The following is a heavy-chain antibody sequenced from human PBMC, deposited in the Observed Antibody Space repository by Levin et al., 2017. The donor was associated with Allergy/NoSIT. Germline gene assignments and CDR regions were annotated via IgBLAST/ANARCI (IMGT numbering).Heavy chain of an antibody. J-gene: IGHJ6*02. CDR3: ARVLQFSDDYGMDV. CDR1: GGSIRSYY. CDR2: IYYSGST. Sequence: TLSLPCTVSGGSIRSYYWSWIRQPPGKGLEWIGYIYYSGSTNYNPSLKSRVTISVDTSKNQFSLKLSSVTAADTAVYYCARVLQFSDDYGMDVWGQGTTVTVSS. D-gene: IGHD5-24*01. V-gene: IGHV4-59*01.